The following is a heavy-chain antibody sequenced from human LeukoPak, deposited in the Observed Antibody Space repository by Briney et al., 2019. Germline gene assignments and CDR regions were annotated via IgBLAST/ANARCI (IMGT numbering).Heavy chain of an antibody. CDR3: ARDFVLGQPLVALDP. V-gene: IGHV3-7*01. Sequence: ETLSLTCTVSGGSISSHYWSWVRQAPGKGLEWVAMMKYDGSVVSYADSVRGRFTISRDNAKNSLYLLMNSLRSEDTAVYFCARDFVLGQPLVALDPWGQGTLVTVSS. CDR2: MKYDGSVV. J-gene: IGHJ5*02. D-gene: IGHD2-2*01. CDR1: GGSISSHY.